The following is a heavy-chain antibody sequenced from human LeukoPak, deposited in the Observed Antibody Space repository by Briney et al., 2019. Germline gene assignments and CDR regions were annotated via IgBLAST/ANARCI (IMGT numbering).Heavy chain of an antibody. CDR3: ARDRLGGDLTGESLY. D-gene: IGHD4-17*01. Sequence: ASVMVSCKASGYPFDNFGLTWVRQAPGQGLEWMGWISAYNGNTHYAQKFRGRLTMTTDTSTTTAYLELRSLKSDDTAVYYCARDRLGGDLTGESLYWGQGTLVTVSS. J-gene: IGHJ4*02. V-gene: IGHV1-18*01. CDR2: ISAYNGNT. CDR1: GYPFDNFG.